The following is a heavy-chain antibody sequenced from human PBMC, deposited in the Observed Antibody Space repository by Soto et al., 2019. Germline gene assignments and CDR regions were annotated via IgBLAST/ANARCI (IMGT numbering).Heavy chain of an antibody. V-gene: IGHV4-59*01. CDR3: ARSVNYMAWFGH. D-gene: IGHD3-10*01. Sequence: SETLSVTCTVSGGSISGYSWSWIREPPGKGLEWIGYSYYGGSTDYNPSLKPRVTIAADTSRSQVSLRLSSVTAADTAVYYCARSVNYMAWFGHWGQGILVTVSS. CDR2: SYYGGST. CDR1: GGSISGYS. J-gene: IGHJ5*02.